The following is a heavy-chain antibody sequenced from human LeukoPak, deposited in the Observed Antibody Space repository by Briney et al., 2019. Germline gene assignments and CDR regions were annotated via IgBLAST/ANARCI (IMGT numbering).Heavy chain of an antibody. Sequence: ASVKLSCKASGYTFTDYYMNWLRESPGHRPGWRGGRNRNSGGTHYAQKFQGRVTMTRDTSISKAYTELSRLRSDDTAVYYCTYSSGDYWGQGTLVTVSS. D-gene: IGHD6-19*01. J-gene: IGHJ4*02. CDR2: RNRNSGGT. CDR1: GYTFTDYY. V-gene: IGHV1-2*02. CDR3: TYSSGDY.